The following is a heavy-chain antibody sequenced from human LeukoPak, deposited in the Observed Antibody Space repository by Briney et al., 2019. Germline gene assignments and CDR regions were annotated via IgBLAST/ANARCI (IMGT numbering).Heavy chain of an antibody. D-gene: IGHD6-13*01. CDR2: GGST. J-gene: IGHJ3*02. CDR3: ARNRYLYSSSWYGPNDAFDI. Sequence: GGSTYYADSVKGRFTISRDNSKNTLYLQMNSLRAEDTAVYYCARNRYLYSSSWYGPNDAFDIWGQGTMVTVSS. V-gene: IGHV3-66*01.